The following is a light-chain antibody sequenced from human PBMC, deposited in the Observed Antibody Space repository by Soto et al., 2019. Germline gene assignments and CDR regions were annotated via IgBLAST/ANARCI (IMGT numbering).Light chain of an antibody. V-gene: IGLV1-40*01. CDR3: RSYGGSVGVDV. Sequence: QSVLTQPPSVSEAPGQRVTISCTGSSSNIGAGYEAHWYQQVPGTAPKLLIYENNNRPSGVPDRFSGSKSGTSASLAITGLRAEDEVGYYGRSYGGSVGVDVFGTGTKLTVL. CDR2: ENN. J-gene: IGLJ1*01. CDR1: SSNIGAGYE.